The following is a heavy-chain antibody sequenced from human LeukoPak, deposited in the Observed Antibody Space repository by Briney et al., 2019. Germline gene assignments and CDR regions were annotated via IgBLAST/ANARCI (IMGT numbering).Heavy chain of an antibody. CDR2: IWFDGSNK. CDR1: GITFSNSW. Sequence: GGSLRLSCAASGITFSNSWMCWVRQAPGKGLEWVAVIWFDGSNKYYADSVKGRFTISRDNSKNTLYLQMNSLRAEDTAFYYCARREGYYFDYWGQGTLVTVSS. J-gene: IGHJ4*02. CDR3: ARREGYYFDY. V-gene: IGHV3-33*08. D-gene: IGHD5-24*01.